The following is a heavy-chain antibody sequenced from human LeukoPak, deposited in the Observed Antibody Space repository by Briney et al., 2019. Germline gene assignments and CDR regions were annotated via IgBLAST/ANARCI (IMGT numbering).Heavy chain of an antibody. CDR1: GFTFSSYW. CDR3: ARAPPPYGDYPSDY. V-gene: IGHV3-74*03. Sequence: GRSLRLSCAASGFTFSSYWMHWVRQAPGKGLVWVSHINTDGSSTTYADSVKGRFIISRDNAENTLYLQMNSLRAEDTAVYYCARAPPPYGDYPSDYWGQGTLVTVSS. CDR2: INTDGSST. D-gene: IGHD4-17*01. J-gene: IGHJ4*02.